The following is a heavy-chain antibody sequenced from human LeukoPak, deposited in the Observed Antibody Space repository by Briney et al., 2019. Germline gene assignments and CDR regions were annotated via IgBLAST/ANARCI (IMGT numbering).Heavy chain of an antibody. Sequence: ASVKVSCKASGSTFTSYGISWVLEAPGQGLEWMGWISAYNGNTNYAQKLQGRVTMTTDTSTSTACMELRSLRSDDTAVYYCARHLEIVVVIAIPAVFDYWGQGTLITVSS. CDR2: ISAYNGNT. CDR3: ARHLEIVVVIAIPAVFDY. D-gene: IGHD2-21*01. V-gene: IGHV1-18*01. J-gene: IGHJ4*02. CDR1: GSTFTSYG.